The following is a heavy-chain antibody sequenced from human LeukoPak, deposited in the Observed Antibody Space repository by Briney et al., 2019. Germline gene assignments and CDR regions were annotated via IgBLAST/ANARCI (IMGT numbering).Heavy chain of an antibody. Sequence: SETLSLTCTVSGGSISSSSYYWGWIRQPPGKGLEWIGSIYYSGSTYYNPSLKSRVTISVDTSKNQFSLKLSSVTAADTAVYYCARGRDLRYCSSTSCYRRAYWFDPWGQGTLVTVSS. J-gene: IGHJ5*02. CDR2: IYYSGST. D-gene: IGHD2-2*02. CDR3: ARGRDLRYCSSTSCYRRAYWFDP. CDR1: GGSISSSSYY. V-gene: IGHV4-39*01.